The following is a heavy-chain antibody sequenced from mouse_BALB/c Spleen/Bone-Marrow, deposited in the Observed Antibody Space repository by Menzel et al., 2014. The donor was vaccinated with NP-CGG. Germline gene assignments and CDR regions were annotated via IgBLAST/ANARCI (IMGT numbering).Heavy chain of an antibody. CDR2: IDPANGNT. D-gene: IGHD3-3*01. Sequence: VQLQQPGAELVKPGASVKLSCTASGFNLKDTYMHWVKQRPEQGLEWIGGIDPANGNTKYDPKFQGKATLTADTSSNPSCLGPKSPAFEGSAGEYLARLGLFAYGGQGTLVTVSA. CDR1: GFNLKDTY. CDR3: ARLGLFAY. J-gene: IGHJ3*01. V-gene: IGHV14-3*02.